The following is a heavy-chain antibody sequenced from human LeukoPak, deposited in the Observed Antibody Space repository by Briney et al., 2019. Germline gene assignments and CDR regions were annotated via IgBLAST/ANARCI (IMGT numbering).Heavy chain of an antibody. V-gene: IGHV3-21*01. J-gene: IGHJ4*02. CDR1: GFTFSSYS. CDR3: ARDRGYSYGFDY. Sequence: GGSLRLSCAASGFTFSSYSMNWVRQAPGKGLEWVSSISSSSSYIYYADSVKGRFTISRDNAKNSLYLQMNSLRAEDTAVYYCARDRGYSYGFDYWGQGTPVTVSS. D-gene: IGHD5-18*01. CDR2: ISSSSSYI.